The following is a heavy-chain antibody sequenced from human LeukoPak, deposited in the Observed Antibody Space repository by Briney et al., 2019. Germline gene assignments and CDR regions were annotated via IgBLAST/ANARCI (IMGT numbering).Heavy chain of an antibody. CDR2: IYYSGST. D-gene: IGHD1-14*01. V-gene: IGHV4-30-4*08. Sequence: SETLSLNCTVSGGSISSGDYYWSWIRQPPGKGLEWIGYIYYSGSTYYNPSLKSRVTISVDTSKNQFSLKLSSVTAADTAVYYCARGAVSPYYYYYYMDVWGKGTTVTVSS. CDR1: GGSISSGDYY. J-gene: IGHJ6*03. CDR3: ARGAVSPYYYYYYMDV.